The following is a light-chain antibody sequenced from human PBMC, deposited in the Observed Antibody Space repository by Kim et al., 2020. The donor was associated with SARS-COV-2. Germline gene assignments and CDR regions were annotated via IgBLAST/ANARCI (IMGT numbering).Light chain of an antibody. CDR2: QDN. CDR1: KCGDKY. CDR3: QAWDSSTHNYV. J-gene: IGLJ1*01. Sequence: PGKTASITCSGYKCGDKYVSWYQQRPGRSPVVVIYQDNQRPSGIPERFSGSNSGNTATLTISGTQAMDEADYYCQAWDSSTHNYVFGAGTRVTVL. V-gene: IGLV3-1*01.